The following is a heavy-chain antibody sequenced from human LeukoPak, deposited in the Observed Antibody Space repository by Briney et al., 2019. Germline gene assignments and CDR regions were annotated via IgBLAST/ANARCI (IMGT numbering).Heavy chain of an antibody. CDR2: ISGSGGST. Sequence: PGGSLTLSCAASGFNFNSYSMNWVRQAPGKGLEWVSGISGSGGSTYYADSVKGRFTISRDNSKNTLFLQMNSLRAEDTAVYYCAKFFWNGGNWGQGTLVTVSS. J-gene: IGHJ4*02. CDR1: GFNFNSYS. CDR3: AKFFWNGGN. V-gene: IGHV3-23*01. D-gene: IGHD1-1*01.